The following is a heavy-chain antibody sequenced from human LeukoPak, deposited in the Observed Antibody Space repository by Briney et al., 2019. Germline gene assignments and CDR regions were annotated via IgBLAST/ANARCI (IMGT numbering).Heavy chain of an antibody. D-gene: IGHD4-17*01. J-gene: IGHJ4*02. CDR1: GYTFTGYY. Sequence: ASVKVSCKASGYTFTGYYMHWVRQAPGQGLEWMGWINPNSGGTNYAQKFQGRVTMTRDTSISTAYMELSRLRSDDTAVYYCATDGSGYYGDYRFDYWGQGTLVTVSS. CDR2: INPNSGGT. V-gene: IGHV1-2*02. CDR3: ATDGSGYYGDYRFDY.